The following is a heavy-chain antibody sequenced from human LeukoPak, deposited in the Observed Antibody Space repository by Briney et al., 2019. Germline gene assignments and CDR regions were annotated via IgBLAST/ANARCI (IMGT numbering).Heavy chain of an antibody. D-gene: IGHD2-2*01. CDR3: ARDYCSSTSCLFDY. V-gene: IGHV1-2*06. J-gene: IGHJ4*02. CDR1: GYSFTGNY. Sequence: ASVKVSCKASGYSFTGNYIHWVRQAPGQGLEWMGRINPNSGDTNYAQNFQGRVTMTRDTSINTAYTELSRLRSDDTAVYYCARDYCSSTSCLFDYWGQGTLVTVSS. CDR2: INPNSGDT.